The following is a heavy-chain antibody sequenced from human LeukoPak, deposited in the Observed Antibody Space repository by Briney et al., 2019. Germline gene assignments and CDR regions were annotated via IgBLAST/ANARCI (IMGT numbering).Heavy chain of an antibody. D-gene: IGHD1-26*01. CDR3: ARHKELQYYYGMDV. CDR2: IYYSGST. Sequence: SDTLSLTCTVSGGSISSYYWRWMRQPPGKGLEWIGYIYYSGSTNYNPSLKSRVTISVDTSKNQFSLKLSSVTAADTAVYYCARHKELQYYYGMDVWGQGTTVTVSS. CDR1: GGSISSYY. V-gene: IGHV4-59*08. J-gene: IGHJ6*02.